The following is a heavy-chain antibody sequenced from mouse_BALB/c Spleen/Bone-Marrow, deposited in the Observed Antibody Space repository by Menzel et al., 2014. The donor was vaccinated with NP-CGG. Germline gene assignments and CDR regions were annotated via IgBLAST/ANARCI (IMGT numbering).Heavy chain of an antibody. CDR3: ARGDFDYDFTMDY. J-gene: IGHJ4*01. D-gene: IGHD2-4*01. V-gene: IGHV1-80*01. Sequence: LQESGAELVRPGSQVKISCKASGYVFSSYWMNWVKQRPGQGLEWIGQIFPGDGDTNYNGQFKGKATLTADRSSSTAFMQLSSLTSEGSAVYFCARGDFDYDFTMDYWGQGTSVTVSS. CDR2: IFPGDGDT. CDR1: GYVFSSYW.